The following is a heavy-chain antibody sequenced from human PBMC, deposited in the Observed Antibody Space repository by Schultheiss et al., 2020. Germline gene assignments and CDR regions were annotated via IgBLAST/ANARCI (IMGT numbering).Heavy chain of an antibody. Sequence: GGSLSLSCAASGFTFDDYAMHWVRQAPGKGLEWVSGISWNSGSIGYADSVKGRFTISRDNAKNSLYLQMNSLRAEDTALYYCAKDKVGYYYYGMDVWGQGTTVTVSS. V-gene: IGHV3-9*01. J-gene: IGHJ6*02. CDR2: ISWNSGSI. CDR1: GFTFDDYA. CDR3: AKDKVGYYYYGMDV.